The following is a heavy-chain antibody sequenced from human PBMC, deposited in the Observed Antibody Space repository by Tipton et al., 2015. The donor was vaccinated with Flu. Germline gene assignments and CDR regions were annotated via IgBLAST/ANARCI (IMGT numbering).Heavy chain of an antibody. CDR3: ARERRASYYYGMDV. CDR2: TSAYNGNT. V-gene: IGHV1-18*01. J-gene: IGHJ6*02. CDR1: AYTFTSYG. Sequence: QLVQSGAEVKKPGASVKVSCKASAYTFTSYGFSWVRQAPGQGLEWMGWTSAYNGNTNYAQKFQGRVTLTTDKSTTTAYMELRSLRSDDTAVYYCARERRASYYYGMDVWGQGTTVTVSS.